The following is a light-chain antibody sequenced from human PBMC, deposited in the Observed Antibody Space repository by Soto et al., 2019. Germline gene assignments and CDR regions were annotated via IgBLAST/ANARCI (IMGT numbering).Light chain of an antibody. J-gene: IGLJ1*01. CDR2: EVS. Sequence: QSALTQPASVSGSPGQSITISCTGTSSDVGGYNSVSWYQQHPCKAPKLMIYEVSNRPSGVSNRFSGSKSGNTASLTISGLQAEDEADYYCSSYTTSSTLLYVFGTGTKVTVL. CDR1: SSDVGGYNS. V-gene: IGLV2-14*01. CDR3: SSYTTSSTLLYV.